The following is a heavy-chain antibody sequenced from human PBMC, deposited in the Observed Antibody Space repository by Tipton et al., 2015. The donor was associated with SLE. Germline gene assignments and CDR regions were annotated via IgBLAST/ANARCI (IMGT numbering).Heavy chain of an antibody. V-gene: IGHV4-34*01. CDR3: AREILYYYDSSGYYLDWFDP. Sequence: LRLSCAVYGGSFSGYYWSWIRQPPGKGLEWIGEINHSGSTNYNPSLKSRVTISVDTSKNQFSLKLSSVTAADTAVYYCAREILYYYDSSGYYLDWFDPWGQGTLVTVSS. D-gene: IGHD3-22*01. CDR2: INHSGST. CDR1: GGSFSGYY. J-gene: IGHJ5*02.